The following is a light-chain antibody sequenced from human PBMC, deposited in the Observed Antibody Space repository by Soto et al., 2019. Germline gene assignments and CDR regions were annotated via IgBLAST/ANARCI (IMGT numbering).Light chain of an antibody. Sequence: EFVLTQSPATLSVSPRERAPLSCRASQSISNNLAWYQQRPGQAPRLLIYGASTRATGIPARFSGSGSGTEFTLTISSLQSEDFAVYYCQQYNNWPPWTFGQGTKVDIK. CDR2: GAS. V-gene: IGKV3-15*01. J-gene: IGKJ1*01. CDR1: QSISNN. CDR3: QQYNNWPPWT.